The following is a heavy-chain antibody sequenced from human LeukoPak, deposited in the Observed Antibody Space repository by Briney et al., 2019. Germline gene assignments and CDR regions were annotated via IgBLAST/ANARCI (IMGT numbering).Heavy chain of an antibody. CDR1: GGSINYYY. CDR2: IYYSGNT. Sequence: SETLSLTCTVSGGSINYYYWSWIRQPPGKGLEWIGYIYYSGNTNYNPSLKSRVTISVDTSKNQFSLKLSPVTAADTAVYYCARGMSSGYDSLPLDPWGQGTLVTVSS. CDR3: ARGMSSGYDSLPLDP. J-gene: IGHJ5*02. D-gene: IGHD5-12*01. V-gene: IGHV4-59*08.